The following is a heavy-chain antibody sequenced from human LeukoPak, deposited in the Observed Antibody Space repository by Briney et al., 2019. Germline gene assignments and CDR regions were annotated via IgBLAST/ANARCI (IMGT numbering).Heavy chain of an antibody. CDR1: GGSLSGYY. J-gene: IGHJ3*02. CDR3: ARRAATLMVRGVISAFDI. V-gene: IGHV4-34*01. Sequence: SETLSLTCAVYGGSLSGYYWSWIRQPPGKGLEWIGEINHSGSTNYNPSLKSRVTISVDTSKNQFSLKLSSVTAADTAVYYCARRAATLMVRGVISAFDIWGQGTMVTVSS. D-gene: IGHD3-10*01. CDR2: INHSGST.